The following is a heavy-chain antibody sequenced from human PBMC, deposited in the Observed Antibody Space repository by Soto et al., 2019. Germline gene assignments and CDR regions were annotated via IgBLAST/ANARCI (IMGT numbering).Heavy chain of an antibody. J-gene: IGHJ4*02. CDR1: GFPFSNYA. V-gene: IGHV3-23*01. D-gene: IGHD3-16*01. Sequence: PGGSLRLSCAASGFPFSNYAMTWVRQAPGKGLEWVSIISASGYSAYYGGAVKGRFTTSRDNSRSTLYLQMNGLRAEDTAVYYCAKGDLLWDPFDLWGQGTLVTVSS. CDR3: AKGDLLWDPFDL. CDR2: ISASGYSA.